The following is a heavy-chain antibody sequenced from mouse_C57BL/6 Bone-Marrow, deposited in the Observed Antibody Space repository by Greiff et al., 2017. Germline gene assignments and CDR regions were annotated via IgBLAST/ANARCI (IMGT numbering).Heavy chain of an antibody. V-gene: IGHV1-81*01. CDR2: IYPRSGNT. Sequence: VQLQESGAELARPGASVKMSCKASGYTFTSYGISWVKQRTGQGLEWIGEIYPRSGNTNYNEKFKGKATLTADKSSSTAYMELRSLTSDDSAVYLCARGGDYGSWYDYWGQGTTLTVST. D-gene: IGHD1-1*01. CDR1: GYTFTSYG. J-gene: IGHJ2*01. CDR3: ARGGDYGSWYDY.